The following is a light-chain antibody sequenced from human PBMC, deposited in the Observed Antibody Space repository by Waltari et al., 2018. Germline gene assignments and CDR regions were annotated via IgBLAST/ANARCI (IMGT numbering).Light chain of an antibody. V-gene: IGLV3-1*01. Sequence: SYELTQPPSVSVSPGQTASITCSADKLGNKYAYWYPQKSGQSPVLVIYKDDKRPSEMSERFSGSNSGNTATLTISGTQAMDEADYYCQAWDSGTVVFGGGTKLTVL. CDR2: KDD. CDR1: KLGNKY. CDR3: QAWDSGTVV. J-gene: IGLJ2*01.